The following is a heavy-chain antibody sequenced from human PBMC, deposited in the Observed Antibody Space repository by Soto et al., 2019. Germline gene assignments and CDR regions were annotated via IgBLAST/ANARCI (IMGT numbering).Heavy chain of an antibody. CDR2: IYYSGST. D-gene: IGHD3-3*01. CDR1: GGSISSSSYY. CDR3: ARQGGDFWSGYSWFDP. Sequence: SETLSLTCTVSGGSISSSSYYWGWIRQPPGKGLEWIGSIYYSGSTYYNPSLKSRVTISVDTSKNQFSLKLSSVTAADTAVYYCARQGGDFWSGYSWFDPWGQGTLVTVSS. J-gene: IGHJ5*02. V-gene: IGHV4-39*01.